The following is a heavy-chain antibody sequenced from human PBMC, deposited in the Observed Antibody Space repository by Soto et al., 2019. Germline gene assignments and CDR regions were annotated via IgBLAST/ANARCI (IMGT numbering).Heavy chain of an antibody. D-gene: IGHD3-3*01. CDR1: GYTFTS. J-gene: IGHJ3*01. V-gene: IGHV1-18*01. CDR2: ISAYNGNT. CDR3: APETSVNAFEV. Sequence: ASVKVSCKASGYTFTSFSWVRQAPGQGLEWMGWISAYNGNTNYAQKLQGRVTMTTDTSTSTAYMELRSLRSDDTAVYYCAPETSVNAFEVWGQGTMVTVSS.